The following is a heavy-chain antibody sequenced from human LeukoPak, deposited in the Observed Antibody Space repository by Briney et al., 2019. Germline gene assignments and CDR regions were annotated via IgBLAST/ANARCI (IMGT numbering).Heavy chain of an antibody. D-gene: IGHD4-17*01. CDR3: ARATYGDLPYDY. CDR1: GGSISSYY. J-gene: IGHJ4*02. Sequence: SETLSLTCTVSGGSISSYYWSWIRQPPGKGLEWIGYIYYTGRTKYNPSLKSRVTISIDTSKNQFSLNLSSVTAADTAVYYCARATYGDLPYDYWGQGTLVTVSS. V-gene: IGHV4-59*13. CDR2: IYYTGRT.